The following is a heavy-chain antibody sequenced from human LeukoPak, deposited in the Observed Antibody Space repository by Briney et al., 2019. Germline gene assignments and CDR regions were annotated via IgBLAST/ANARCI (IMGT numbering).Heavy chain of an antibody. V-gene: IGHV4-59*01. D-gene: IGHD1-26*01. CDR1: GGSISSYY. Sequence: SETLSLTCTVSGGSISSYYWSWIRQPPGKGLEWIGYIYYSGSTNYNPSLKSRVTISVDTSKNQFSLKLSSVTAADTAVYYCAGRVGATTEDYWGRGTLVTVSS. CDR3: AGRVGATTEDY. J-gene: IGHJ4*02. CDR2: IYYSGST.